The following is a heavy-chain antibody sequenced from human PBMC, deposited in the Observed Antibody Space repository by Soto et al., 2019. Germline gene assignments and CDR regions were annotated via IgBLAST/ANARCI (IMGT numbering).Heavy chain of an antibody. Sequence: PSQTFSLTCAISGDSVSSNSAAWNWIRQSPSRGLEWLGRTYYRSKWYNDYAVSVKSRITINPDTSKNQFSLQLNSVTPEDTAVYYCARDPHQYSSGWYYFDYWGQGTLVTVSS. CDR2: TYYRSKWYN. CDR3: ARDPHQYSSGWYYFDY. J-gene: IGHJ4*02. CDR1: GDSVSSNSAA. V-gene: IGHV6-1*01. D-gene: IGHD6-19*01.